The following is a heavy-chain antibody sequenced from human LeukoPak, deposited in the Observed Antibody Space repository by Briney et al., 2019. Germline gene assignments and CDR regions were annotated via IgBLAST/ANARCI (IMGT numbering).Heavy chain of an antibody. J-gene: IGHJ3*02. CDR3: ARDYDDSRGNGAFYI. CDR2: ISYDGNNK. Sequence: GGSLRLSCAASGFTFSSYGMQWVRQAPGKGLEWVAFISYDGNNKYYSDSVKGRFTISIDNSKNTLYLQMNSLRAEDTALYCCARDYDDSRGNGAFYIRGQRTMVTVSS. D-gene: IGHD3-22*01. CDR1: GFTFSSYG. V-gene: IGHV3-30*03.